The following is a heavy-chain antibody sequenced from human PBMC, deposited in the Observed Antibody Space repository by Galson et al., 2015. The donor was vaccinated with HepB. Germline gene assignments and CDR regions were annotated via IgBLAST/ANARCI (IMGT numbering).Heavy chain of an antibody. CDR2: IDHSDSYS. V-gene: IGHV5-10-1*01. Sequence: QSGAEVKKPGESLTISCKAFGYTFTRNWITWVRQMPGKGLERMGRIDHSDSYSTYSPSIQRHVTFSAEESTSTFYQRWRSLRISDTAIYFCARSGADWGQGTLGTVSS. CDR3: ARSGAD. D-gene: IGHD3-10*01. CDR1: GYTFTRNW. J-gene: IGHJ4*02.